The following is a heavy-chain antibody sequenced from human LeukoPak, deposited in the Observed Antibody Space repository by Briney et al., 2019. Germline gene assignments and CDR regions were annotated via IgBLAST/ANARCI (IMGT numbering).Heavy chain of an antibody. J-gene: IGHJ4*02. CDR1: GFTVSNNY. CDR3: AREGSYYGSGSYLGGLGY. CDR2: IHSGGST. D-gene: IGHD3-10*01. Sequence: GGSLRLSCAASGFTVSNNYMSWVRQAPGKGLEWVAFIHSGGSTYYADSVKGRFTISRDNAKNSLYLQMNSLRAEDTAVYYCAREGSYYGSGSYLGGLGYWGQGTLVTVSS. V-gene: IGHV3-66*01.